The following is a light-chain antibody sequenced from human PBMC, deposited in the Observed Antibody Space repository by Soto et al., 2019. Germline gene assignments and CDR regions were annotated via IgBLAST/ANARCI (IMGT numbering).Light chain of an antibody. Sequence: IVLTQSPATLSLSPGERATLSCRASPSVGSYLAWYQQKPGQAPSLLIYDTSTRATGIPARFSGSGSGTDVTRTISSLEPEDVAVYYCQQRANWPLTFGGGTKGETK. CDR2: DTS. V-gene: IGKV3-11*01. CDR3: QQRANWPLT. J-gene: IGKJ4*01. CDR1: PSVGSY.